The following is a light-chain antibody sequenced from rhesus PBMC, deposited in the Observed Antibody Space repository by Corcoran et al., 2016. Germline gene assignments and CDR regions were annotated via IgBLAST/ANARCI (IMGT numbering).Light chain of an antibody. CDR1: QSISSW. V-gene: IGKV1-22*01. J-gene: IGKJ4*01. CDR2: KAS. Sequence: DIQMTQSPSSLSASVGDTVTITCRASQSISSWLDWYQQKPGKAPKLLIYKASSLQSGVPSRFSGSGSGTDFTITISSLQPEDFATYYCLQYSSSPLTFGGGTKVEIK. CDR3: LQYSSSPLT.